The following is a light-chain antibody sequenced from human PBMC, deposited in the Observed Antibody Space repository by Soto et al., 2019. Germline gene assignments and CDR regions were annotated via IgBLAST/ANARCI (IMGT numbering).Light chain of an antibody. CDR1: QAINKY. CDR3: QQSHTTPGT. CDR2: GAS. Sequence: DIQMTQSPSSLPASVGDSVTITCRASQAINKYLNWYQHKAGQAPKLLIYGASSLHKGVPARFRGSGAGTFFTLTISSLQPEDFATYYCQQSHTTPGTFGRGTTVEIK. V-gene: IGKV1-39*01. J-gene: IGKJ1*01.